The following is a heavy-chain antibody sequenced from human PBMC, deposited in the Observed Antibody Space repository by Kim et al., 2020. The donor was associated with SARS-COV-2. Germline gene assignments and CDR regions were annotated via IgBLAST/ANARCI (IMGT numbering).Heavy chain of an antibody. Sequence: AQKYQGRVTITADKSTSTADMELSSLRSEDTAVYYCAREDCGGDCYFDYWGQGTLVTVSS. V-gene: IGHV1-69*04. D-gene: IGHD2-21*02. CDR3: AREDCGGDCYFDY. J-gene: IGHJ4*02.